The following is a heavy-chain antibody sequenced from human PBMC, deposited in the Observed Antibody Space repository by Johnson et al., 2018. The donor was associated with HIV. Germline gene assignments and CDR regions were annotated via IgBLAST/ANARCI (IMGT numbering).Heavy chain of an antibody. CDR3: TTARTYF. D-gene: IGHD2-8*01. Sequence: VQLVESGGGSVKPGDSLRLSCAASGFTFSDVWMTWVRQAPGRGLEWLGRIKTKTEGGTTDYAAPVKGRITISRDDSKNTLYLQMNSLKTEDTAVYYCTTARTYFWGQGTMVTVSS. J-gene: IGHJ3*01. CDR2: IKTKTEGGTT. V-gene: IGHV3-15*01. CDR1: GFTFSDVW.